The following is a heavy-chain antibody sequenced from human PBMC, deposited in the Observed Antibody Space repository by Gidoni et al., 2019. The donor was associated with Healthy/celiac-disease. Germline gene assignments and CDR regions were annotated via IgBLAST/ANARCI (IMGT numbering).Heavy chain of an antibody. D-gene: IGHD3-10*01. V-gene: IGHV3-33*01. CDR1: GFTFGSYG. Sequence: QVQLVESGGGVVQPGRSLSLSCAASGFTFGSYGMHWVRQAPGKGLEWVAVIWYDGSNKYYADAVKGRFTISRDNSKNTLYLQMNSLRAEDTAVYYCAREGRWFGELQNYYYYGMDVWGQGTTVTVSS. CDR3: AREGRWFGELQNYYYYGMDV. J-gene: IGHJ6*02. CDR2: IWYDGSNK.